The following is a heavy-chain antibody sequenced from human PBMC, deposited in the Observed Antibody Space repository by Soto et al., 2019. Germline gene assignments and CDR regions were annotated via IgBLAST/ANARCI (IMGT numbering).Heavy chain of an antibody. J-gene: IGHJ4*02. CDR1: WDSVSSNSVT. CDR3: VRLIGNSWLDY. V-gene: IGHV6-1*01. CDR2: TYYRSKWYT. Sequence: PSQTLSLTCAISWDSVSSNSVTWNWIRQSPSRGLEWLGRTYYRSKWYTDYAISVKSRISINPDTSKNQLSLQLNSVTPEDTAVYYCVRLIGNSWLDYWGQGTLVTVSS. D-gene: IGHD6-13*01.